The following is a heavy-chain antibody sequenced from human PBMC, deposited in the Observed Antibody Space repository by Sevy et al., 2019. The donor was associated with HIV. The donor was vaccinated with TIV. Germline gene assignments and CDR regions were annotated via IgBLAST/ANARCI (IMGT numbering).Heavy chain of an antibody. D-gene: IGHD4-4*01. CDR1: GFTFNFHG. CDR3: ARETDNSARWLDP. V-gene: IGHV3-30*02. Sequence: GGSLRLSCAASGFTFNFHGMHWVRQAPGKGLERVAFIWHDGSNKYMADSVKGRFTISRDNSKNTLFLQMNSLTVEDTAVYYCARETDNSARWLDPWGQGTLVTVSS. J-gene: IGHJ5*02. CDR2: IWHDGSNK.